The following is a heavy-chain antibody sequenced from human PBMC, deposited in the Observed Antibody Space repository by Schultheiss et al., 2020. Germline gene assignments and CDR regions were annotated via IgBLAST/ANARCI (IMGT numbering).Heavy chain of an antibody. D-gene: IGHD2-15*01. V-gene: IGHV4-30-4*02. J-gene: IGHJ5*02. CDR1: GDSISSGDYY. CDR2: IYYSGST. Sequence: SETLSLTCTVSGDSISSGDYYWSWIRQSPGKGLEWIGYIYYSGSTYYNPSLKSRVTISVDTSKNQFSLNLSSVTPADTAMYYCATQRITWFDPWGQGTLVTVSS. CDR3: ATQRITWFDP.